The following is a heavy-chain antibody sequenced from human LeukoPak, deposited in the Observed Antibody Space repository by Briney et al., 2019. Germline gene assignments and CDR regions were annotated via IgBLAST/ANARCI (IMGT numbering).Heavy chain of an antibody. J-gene: IGHJ6*03. V-gene: IGHV4-39*07. CDR1: GGSMTAGDYY. CDR3: ARQSIAARGYYYYMDV. Sequence: SETLSVNCTVSGGSMTAGDYYWGWVRQPPGTGLQWIATSYQGASLKSRVTISLDTSKNQFSLRLTSVTAADTAVYYCARQSIAARGYYYYMDVWGKGTRSPSP. CDR2: S. D-gene: IGHD6-6*01.